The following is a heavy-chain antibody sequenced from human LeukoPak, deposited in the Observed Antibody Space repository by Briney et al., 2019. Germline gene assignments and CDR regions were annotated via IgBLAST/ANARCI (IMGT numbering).Heavy chain of an antibody. V-gene: IGHV4-59*01. J-gene: IGHJ4*02. Sequence: MSSETLSLTCTVSGGSISSYYWSWIRQPPGKGLEWIGYIYYSGSTNYNPSLKSRVTISVDTSKNQCSLKLSSVTAADTAVYYCARVPYSSGSGGTEFDYWGQGTLVTVSS. CDR3: ARVPYSSGSGGTEFDY. CDR2: IYYSGST. CDR1: GGSISSYY. D-gene: IGHD6-19*01.